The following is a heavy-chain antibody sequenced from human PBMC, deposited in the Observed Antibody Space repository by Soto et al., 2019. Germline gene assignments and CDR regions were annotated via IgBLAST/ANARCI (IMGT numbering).Heavy chain of an antibody. CDR1: GFSISYYW. D-gene: IGHD3-16*02. CDR3: SSSELIASQH. V-gene: IGHV3-7*03. CDR2: IKEDGGVK. Sequence: GGSLRLSCTASVSGFSISYYWMSWVRQAPGKGLEWVAHIKEDGGVKLYADSVEGRFTISRDNAKNTLYLEMDSLRVEDTAVYFCSSSELIASQHWGPGTLVTSP. J-gene: IGHJ4*02.